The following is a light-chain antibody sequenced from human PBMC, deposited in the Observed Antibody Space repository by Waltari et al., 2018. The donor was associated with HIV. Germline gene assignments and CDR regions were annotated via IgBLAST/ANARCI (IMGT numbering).Light chain of an antibody. CDR1: SSDIGGSDH. Sequence: QSALTQPASVSGSPGQSITISCTGTSSDIGGSDHVCWYQQHPGRAPKLKIYDVSNRPSGVSDRFSGSKSGNPASLTISGLQTEDEADYYCSSFTSGTTWVFGGGTKVTVL. CDR2: DVS. CDR3: SSFTSGTTWV. J-gene: IGLJ3*02. V-gene: IGLV2-14*03.